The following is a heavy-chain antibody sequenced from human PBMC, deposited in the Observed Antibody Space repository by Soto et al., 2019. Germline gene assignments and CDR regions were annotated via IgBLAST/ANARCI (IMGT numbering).Heavy chain of an antibody. CDR3: ARGQLYYYGMDV. Sequence: QVQLVQSGAEVKKPGASVKVSCKASGYTFTSYAMHWVRQAPGQRLEWMGWINAGNGNTKYSQKFQGRVTITRDTSASTAYMELSSLRSEDTAVYYCARGQLYYYGMDVWGQGTTVTVSS. D-gene: IGHD6-13*01. J-gene: IGHJ6*02. CDR2: INAGNGNT. CDR1: GYTFTSYA. V-gene: IGHV1-3*01.